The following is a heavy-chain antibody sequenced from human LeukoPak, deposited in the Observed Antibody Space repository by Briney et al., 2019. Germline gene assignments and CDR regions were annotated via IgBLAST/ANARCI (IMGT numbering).Heavy chain of an antibody. Sequence: GGSPRLSCAASGFTFSTYSMNWVRQAPGKGLEWVSSISSSSNYIYYADSVKGRFSISRDDAKNSLFLQMNGLRAEDTAVYYCARDMTTATTCYLQHWGQATLVTVYS. CDR3: ARDMTTATTCYLQH. CDR1: GFTFSTYS. CDR2: ISSSSNYI. V-gene: IGHV3-21*01. D-gene: IGHD4-17*01. J-gene: IGHJ1*01.